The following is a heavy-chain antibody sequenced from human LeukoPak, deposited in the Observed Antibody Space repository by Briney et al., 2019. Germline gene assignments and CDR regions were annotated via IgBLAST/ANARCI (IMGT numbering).Heavy chain of an antibody. CDR1: GFTFSSYW. Sequence: SGGSLRLSCAASGFTFSSYWMSWVRQAPGKGLEWVANIKQDGSEKYYVDSVKGRFTISRDNAKNSLYLQMNSLRAEDTAVYYCARVAAPPSPRRFLEWLSGEGAFDIWGQGTMVTVSS. CDR2: IKQDGSEK. CDR3: ARVAAPPSPRRFLEWLSGEGAFDI. V-gene: IGHV3-7*01. D-gene: IGHD3-3*01. J-gene: IGHJ3*02.